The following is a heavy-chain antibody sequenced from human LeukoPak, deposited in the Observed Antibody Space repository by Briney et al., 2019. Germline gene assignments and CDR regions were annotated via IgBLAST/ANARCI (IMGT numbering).Heavy chain of an antibody. CDR3: ARDHYYGSGGYDY. Sequence: GGSLRLSCAASGFTLSILDMSWVRQAPGKGLEWVSAISGNGGRTYYADSVKGRFTISRDNSKNTLYLQMNSLRAEDTAVYYCARDHYYGSGGYDYWGQGTLVTVSS. V-gene: IGHV3-23*01. CDR2: ISGNGGRT. J-gene: IGHJ4*02. D-gene: IGHD3-10*01. CDR1: GFTLSILD.